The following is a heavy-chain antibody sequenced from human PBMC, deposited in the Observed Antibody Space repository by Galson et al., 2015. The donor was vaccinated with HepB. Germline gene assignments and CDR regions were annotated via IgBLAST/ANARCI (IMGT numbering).Heavy chain of an antibody. V-gene: IGHV1-69*02. Sequence: SVKVSCKASGGTFTSYTISWVRQAPGQGLEWMGRIIPVLSIVNYAQKFQGRVSITADTSTSTSYMELSSLRPEDTAVYYCARRTGGRGDYWDQGTLVTVSS. J-gene: IGHJ4*02. D-gene: IGHD3-16*01. CDR2: IIPVLSIV. CDR1: GGTFTSYT. CDR3: ARRTGGRGDY.